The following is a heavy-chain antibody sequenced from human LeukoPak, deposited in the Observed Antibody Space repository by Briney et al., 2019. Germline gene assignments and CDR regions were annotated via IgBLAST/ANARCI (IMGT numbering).Heavy chain of an antibody. CDR3: SITHNSPYDILTGYYNGPFDY. CDR1: GYTFTSYG. Sequence: ASVKVSCKASGYTFTSYGISWVRQAPGQGLEWMGWISAYNGNTNYAQKLQGRVTMTTDTSTSTAYMELRSLRSDDTAVYYCSITHNSPYDILTGYYNGPFDYWGQGTLVTVSS. D-gene: IGHD3-9*01. J-gene: IGHJ4*02. CDR2: ISAYNGNT. V-gene: IGHV1-18*01.